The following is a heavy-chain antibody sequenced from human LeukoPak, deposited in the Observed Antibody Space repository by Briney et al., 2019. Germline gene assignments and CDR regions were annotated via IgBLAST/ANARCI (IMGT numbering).Heavy chain of an antibody. Sequence: GGSLRLSCAASGFTFRSYWMSWVRQAPGKGLGWVANIKEDGSEKYYVDPVKGRFTISRDSAKNSLYLQMNSLRVEDTAVYYCARDHNYGSDYWGQGTLVTVSS. D-gene: IGHD5-18*01. J-gene: IGHJ4*02. CDR3: ARDHNYGSDY. CDR2: IKEDGSEK. V-gene: IGHV3-7*03. CDR1: GFTFRSYW.